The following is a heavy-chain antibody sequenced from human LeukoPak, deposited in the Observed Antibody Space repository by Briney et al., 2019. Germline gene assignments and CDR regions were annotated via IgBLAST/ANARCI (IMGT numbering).Heavy chain of an antibody. CDR3: ARGRYFDWVAFDY. D-gene: IGHD3-9*01. CDR1: GFTFSSYG. Sequence: GGSLRLSCAASGFTFSSYGMHWVRQAPGKGLEWVAVISYDVGKKYYADSVKGRFTISRDNSKNTLYLQMNSLRAEDTAVYYCARGRYFDWVAFDYWGQGTLVTVSS. V-gene: IGHV3-30*03. J-gene: IGHJ4*02. CDR2: ISYDVGKK.